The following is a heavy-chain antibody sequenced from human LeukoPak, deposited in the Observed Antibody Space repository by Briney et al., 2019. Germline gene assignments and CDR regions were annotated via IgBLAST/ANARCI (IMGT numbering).Heavy chain of an antibody. CDR1: GFTFDDYA. CDR3: AKDWYSSSWYLTYYFDY. J-gene: IGHJ4*02. V-gene: IGHV3-9*01. Sequence: GRPLRLSCAASGFTFDDYAMHWVRQAPGKGLEWVSGISWNSGSIGYADSVKGRFTISRDNAKNSLYLQMNSLRAEDTALYYCAKDWYSSSWYLTYYFDYWGQGTLVTVSS. CDR2: ISWNSGSI. D-gene: IGHD6-13*01.